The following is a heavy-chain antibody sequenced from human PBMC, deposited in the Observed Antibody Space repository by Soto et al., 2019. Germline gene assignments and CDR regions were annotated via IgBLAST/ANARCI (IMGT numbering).Heavy chain of an antibody. V-gene: IGHV3-21*06. CDR2: ITGNSEYK. D-gene: IGHD1-26*01. CDR3: ARSGELLQTFDS. Sequence: PGGSLRLSCVGSGVSLSDYSMNWVRQAPGKGLEWVSLITGNSEYKYYAGSVKGRFTVSRDNAKNSLYLQMNSLTVEDTAVYYCARSGELLQTFDSWGQGTLVTVSS. CDR1: GVSLSDYS. J-gene: IGHJ4*02.